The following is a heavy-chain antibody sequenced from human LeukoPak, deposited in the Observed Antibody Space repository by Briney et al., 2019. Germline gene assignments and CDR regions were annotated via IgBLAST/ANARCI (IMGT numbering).Heavy chain of an antibody. J-gene: IGHJ4*02. V-gene: IGHV4-34*01. D-gene: IGHD1-26*01. CDR1: VESFSGYY. CDR3: ARRARNSGTYDGPSGLDY. Sequence: SETLSLTCAVYVESFSGYYWSWIRQTPRKGPECIGEINHTGGTNYNPSLKRRVTIAGDTSKNQFYLKLSSVSATDTAMYYCARRARNSGTYDGPSGLDYWGQGTPVTVSS. CDR2: INHTGGT.